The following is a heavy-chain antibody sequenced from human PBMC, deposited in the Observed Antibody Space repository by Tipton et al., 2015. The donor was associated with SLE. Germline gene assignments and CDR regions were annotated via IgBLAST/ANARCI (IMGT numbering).Heavy chain of an antibody. CDR3: ARGNHYDFWSGRMGYYYYGMDV. J-gene: IGHJ6*02. CDR2: IIPIFGTA. Sequence: QLVQSGAEVKKPGSSVKVSCKASGGTFSSYAISWVRQAPGQGLEWMGGIIPIFGTANYAQKFQGRVTITADESTSTAYMELSSLRSEDTAVYYCARGNHYDFWSGRMGYYYYGMDVWGQGTTVTVSS. CDR1: GGTFSSYA. V-gene: IGHV1-69*01. D-gene: IGHD3-3*01.